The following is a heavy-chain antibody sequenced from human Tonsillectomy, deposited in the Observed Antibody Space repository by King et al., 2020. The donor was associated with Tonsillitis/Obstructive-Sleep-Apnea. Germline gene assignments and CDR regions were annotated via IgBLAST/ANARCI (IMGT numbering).Heavy chain of an antibody. Sequence: VQLVESGGGVVQPGRSLRLSCAASGFTFSSYAMHWVRQAPGKGLEWVAVISYDGSNKYYADSVKGRFTISRDNSKNTLYLQMNSLRAEDTAVYYCARGVELGYCSSTRCYWGDYWGQGTLVTVSS. CDR2: ISYDGSNK. J-gene: IGHJ4*02. D-gene: IGHD2-2*01. V-gene: IGHV3-30*04. CDR3: ARGVELGYCSSTRCYWGDY. CDR1: GFTFSSYA.